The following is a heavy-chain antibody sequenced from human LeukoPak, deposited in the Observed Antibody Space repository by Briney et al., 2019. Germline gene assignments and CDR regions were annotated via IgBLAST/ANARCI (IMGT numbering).Heavy chain of an antibody. CDR3: ARDLYAQKQWLVFSY. V-gene: IGHV3-23*01. J-gene: IGHJ4*02. Sequence: GDSLRLSCAVSGFIFSSYAMSWVRQAPGKGLEWVSGISGSAYVTYDADSVKGRFTISRDNSKNTLYLQMNSLRAEDTAVYYCARDLYAQKQWLVFSYWGQGTLVTVSS. D-gene: IGHD6-19*01. CDR1: GFIFSSYA. CDR2: ISGSAYVT.